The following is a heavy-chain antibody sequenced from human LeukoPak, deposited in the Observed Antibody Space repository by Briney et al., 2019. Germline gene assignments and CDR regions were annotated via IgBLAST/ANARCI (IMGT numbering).Heavy chain of an antibody. CDR1: AFTFDDYA. J-gene: IGHJ6*02. CDR3: AKGISVTDYYYGMDV. CDR2: ISRNSGAI. Sequence: PGRSLRLSCAASAFTFDDYAMPWVRHAPGKGLEWVSGISRNSGAIGYADSVKGRFTISRDNAKNSLFLQMNSLQDEDTALYFCAKGISVTDYYYGMDVWGQGTTVTVSS. D-gene: IGHD2-21*02. V-gene: IGHV3-9*01.